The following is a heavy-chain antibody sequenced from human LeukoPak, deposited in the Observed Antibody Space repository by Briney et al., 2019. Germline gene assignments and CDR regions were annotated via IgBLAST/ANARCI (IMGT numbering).Heavy chain of an antibody. CDR3: AKGRITMVRGPMDY. V-gene: IGHV3-9*01. CDR2: ISWNGANI. D-gene: IGHD3-10*01. CDR1: GFTFDDCA. J-gene: IGHJ4*02. Sequence: GGSLRLSCAASGFTFDDCAMHWVRHAPGKGLEWVSGISWNGANIGYADSVRGRFTISRDNAKNSLYLQMNSLRAEDTALYYCAKGRITMVRGPMDYWGQGTLVTVSS.